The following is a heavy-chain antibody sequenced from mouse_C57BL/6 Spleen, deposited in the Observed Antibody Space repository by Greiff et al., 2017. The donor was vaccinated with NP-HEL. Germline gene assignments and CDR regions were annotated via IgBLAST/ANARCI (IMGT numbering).Heavy chain of an antibody. CDR3: AREGYYGSSAFAY. J-gene: IGHJ3*01. D-gene: IGHD1-1*01. CDR1: GYTFTSYW. V-gene: IGHV1-52*01. Sequence: QVQLQQSGAELVRPGSSVKLSCKASGYTFTSYWMHWVKQRPIQGLEWIGNIDPSDSETHYNQKFKDKATLTVDKSSSTAYMQLSSLTSEDSAVYYCAREGYYGSSAFAYWGQGTLVTVSA. CDR2: IDPSDSET.